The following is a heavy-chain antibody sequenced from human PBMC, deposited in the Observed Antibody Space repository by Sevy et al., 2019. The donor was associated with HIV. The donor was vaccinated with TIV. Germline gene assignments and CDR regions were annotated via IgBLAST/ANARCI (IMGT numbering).Heavy chain of an antibody. Sequence: SETLSLTCAVYGGSISGYYWSWIRQPPGKGLEWIGEINHSESTNYNPSLKSRVIISIDRSKNQFSLKLSSVTAADTGVYYCARGSYPSGTYYFFDYWGRGTPVTVSS. CDR3: ARGSYPSGTYYFFDY. V-gene: IGHV4-34*01. D-gene: IGHD1-26*01. J-gene: IGHJ4*02. CDR2: INHSEST. CDR1: GGSISGYY.